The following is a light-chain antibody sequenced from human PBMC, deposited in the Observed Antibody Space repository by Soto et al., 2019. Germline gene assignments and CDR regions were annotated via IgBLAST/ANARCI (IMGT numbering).Light chain of an antibody. Sequence: EIVLTQSPATLSLSPGERATLSYRASQSVSSYLAWYQQKPGRAPRLLIYDASNRATGIPARFSGSGSGTDFTLTISSLEPEDFAVYYCQQRSNWPPMYTFGQGTKLEIK. J-gene: IGKJ2*01. V-gene: IGKV3-11*01. CDR1: QSVSSY. CDR3: QQRSNWPPMYT. CDR2: DAS.